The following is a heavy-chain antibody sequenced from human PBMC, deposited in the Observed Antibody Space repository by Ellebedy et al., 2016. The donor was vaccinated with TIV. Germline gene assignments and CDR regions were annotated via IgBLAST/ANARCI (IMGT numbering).Heavy chain of an antibody. J-gene: IGHJ4*02. CDR2: VDYSGST. CDR3: ATPHRGEVTNY. D-gene: IGHD3-16*01. V-gene: IGHV4-61*01. CDR1: GGSLSSSTHY. Sequence: SETLSLTCTVSGGSLSSSTHYWTWIRQPPGKGLEWIGYVDYSGSTKYNPSLQNRVTISAATSKKGFSLRVRSVTAADTAMYYCATPHRGEVTNYWGQGTRITVSS.